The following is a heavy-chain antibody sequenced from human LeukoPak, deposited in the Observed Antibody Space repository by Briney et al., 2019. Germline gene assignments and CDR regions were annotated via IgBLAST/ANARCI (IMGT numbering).Heavy chain of an antibody. Sequence: AGGSLRLSCTASGFTFDTYAMSWVRQAPGRGLEWISGISDSGHSTYYADSVKGRFTISRVNSKNTLYLQMNSLRAEDTAVYYCAREKRYCSGGSCWRYFDYWGQGTLVTVSS. CDR3: AREKRYCSGGSCWRYFDY. CDR1: GFTFDTYA. J-gene: IGHJ4*02. D-gene: IGHD2-15*01. CDR2: ISDSGHST. V-gene: IGHV3-23*01.